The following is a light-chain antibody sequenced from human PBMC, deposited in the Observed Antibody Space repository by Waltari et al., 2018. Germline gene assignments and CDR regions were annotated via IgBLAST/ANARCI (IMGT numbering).Light chain of an antibody. J-gene: IGKJ1*01. CDR3: QHYLRLPVT. CDR1: QSVSRA. CDR2: GAS. V-gene: IGKV3-20*01. Sequence: EIVLKQSPGTLSLSLGERATASCRASQSVSRALAWYQQKPGQAPRLLIYGASTRATGIPDRFSGSGSGTDFSLTISRLEPDDFAVYYCQHYLRLPVTFGQGTPVEI.